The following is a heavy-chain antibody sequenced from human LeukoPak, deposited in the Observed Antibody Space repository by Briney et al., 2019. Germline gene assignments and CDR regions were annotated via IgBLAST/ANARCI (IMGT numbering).Heavy chain of an antibody. J-gene: IGHJ3*02. V-gene: IGHV3-53*04. CDR1: GFTVSSNY. D-gene: IGHD3-22*01. CDR2: IYSGGST. Sequence: GGSLRLSCAASGFTVSSNYMSWVRQAPGKGLEWVSVIYSGGSTYYADSVKGRFTISRHNSKNTLYLQMNSLRAEDTAVYYCATYSGYMCGDAFDIWGQGTMVTVSS. CDR3: ATYSGYMCGDAFDI.